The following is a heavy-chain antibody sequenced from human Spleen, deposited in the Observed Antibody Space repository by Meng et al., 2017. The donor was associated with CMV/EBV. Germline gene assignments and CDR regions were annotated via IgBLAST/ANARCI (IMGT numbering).Heavy chain of an antibody. CDR3: ARGSGSGWFMVH. CDR2: IKHDGSEE. V-gene: IGHV3-7*01. CDR1: GFSVSINY. J-gene: IGHJ4*02. D-gene: IGHD6-19*01. Sequence: GGSLRLSCAASGFSVSINYMSWVRQAPGKGLEWVANIKHDGSEEYYVDSVKGRFTISRDNAKNSLFLQMNSLRAEDTALYYCARGSGSGWFMVHWGQGTLVTVSS.